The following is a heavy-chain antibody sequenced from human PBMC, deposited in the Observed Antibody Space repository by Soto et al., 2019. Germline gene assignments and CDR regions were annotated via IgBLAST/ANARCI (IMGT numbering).Heavy chain of an antibody. J-gene: IGHJ6*02. Sequence: GGSLRLSCAASGFTFSGSAMHWVRQASGKGLEWVGRIRSKANSYATAYAASVKGRFTMSRDDSKNTAYLQMNSLKTEDTAVYYCTSILLGSDYYYYYGMDVWGQGTTVTVSS. CDR1: GFTFSGSA. D-gene: IGHD2-8*02. CDR3: TSILLGSDYYYYYGMDV. V-gene: IGHV3-73*01. CDR2: IRSKANSYAT.